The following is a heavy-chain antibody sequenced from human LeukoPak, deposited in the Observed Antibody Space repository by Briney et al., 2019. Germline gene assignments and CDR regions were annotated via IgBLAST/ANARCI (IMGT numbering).Heavy chain of an antibody. D-gene: IGHD1-26*01. CDR3: ARDPWDQFPPTCFDP. V-gene: IGHV3-7*01. CDR1: GFTFSSYW. J-gene: IGHJ5*02. CDR2: IKHDGSEK. Sequence: PGGSLRLSCAASGFTFSSYWMSWVRQAPGKGLEWVANIKHDGSEKYFVDSVKGRFTISRDNSWNTLYLQMNSLRTEDTAVYYCARDPWDQFPPTCFDPWGRGTLVTVSS.